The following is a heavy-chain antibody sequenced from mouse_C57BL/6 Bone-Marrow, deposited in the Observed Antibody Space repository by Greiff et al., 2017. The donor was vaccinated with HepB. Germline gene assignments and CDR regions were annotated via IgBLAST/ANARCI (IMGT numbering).Heavy chain of an antibody. J-gene: IGHJ3*01. CDR2: IYPGDGDT. D-gene: IGHD2-2*01. Sequence: VQLQESGPELVKPGASVKISCKASGYAFSSSWMNWVKQRPGKGLEWIGRIYPGDGDTNYNGKFKGKATLTADKSSSTAYMQLSSLTSEDSAVYFCAREAMVRGFAYWGQGTLVTVSA. CDR1: GYAFSSSW. CDR3: AREAMVRGFAY. V-gene: IGHV1-82*01.